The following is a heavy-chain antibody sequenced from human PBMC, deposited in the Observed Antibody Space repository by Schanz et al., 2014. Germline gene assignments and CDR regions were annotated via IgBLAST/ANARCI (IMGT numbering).Heavy chain of an antibody. CDR3: ARGTDWNLHY. CDR1: GFTFSSYA. J-gene: IGHJ4*02. D-gene: IGHD1-1*01. CDR2: ISHSGGSK. Sequence: VQLVESGGGVVQPGRSLRLSCAASGFTFSSYAMHWVRQAPGKGLEWVSSISHSGGSKYYADSVKGRFTISRDNSENTLYLQMNSLRAEDTSVYYCARGTDWNLHYWGQGALVTVSS. V-gene: IGHV3-30*04.